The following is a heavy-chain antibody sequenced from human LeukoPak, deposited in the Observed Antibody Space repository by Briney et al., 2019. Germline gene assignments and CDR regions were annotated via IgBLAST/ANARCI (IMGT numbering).Heavy chain of an antibody. CDR2: IYTTGST. CDR1: GGSITRGGYY. Sequence: PSETLSLTCTVSGGSITRGGYYWSWIRQPAGTGLEWIGRIYTTGSTNYNPSLKSRVTVSLDTPKNQFSLNLTSVTAADTAVYYRARDGAWAFDIWGQGTMVTVSS. CDR3: ARDGAWAFDI. D-gene: IGHD3-16*01. V-gene: IGHV4-61*02. J-gene: IGHJ3*02.